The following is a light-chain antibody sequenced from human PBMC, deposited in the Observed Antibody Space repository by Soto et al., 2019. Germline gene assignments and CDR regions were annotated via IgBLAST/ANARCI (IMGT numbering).Light chain of an antibody. Sequence: QSVLTQPPSVSGAPGQRVTISCTGSSSNIGAGYDVHWYQQLPGTAPKLLIYGNFNWPSGVPDRFSGSKSGTSASLAITGLQAEDESDYYCQSYDSSLSGSWVFGGGTKLTVL. CDR1: SSNIGAGYD. J-gene: IGLJ3*02. CDR2: GNF. V-gene: IGLV1-40*01. CDR3: QSYDSSLSGSWV.